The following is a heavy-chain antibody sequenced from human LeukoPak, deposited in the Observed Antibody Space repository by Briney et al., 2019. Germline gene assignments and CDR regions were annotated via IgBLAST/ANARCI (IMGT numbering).Heavy chain of an antibody. CDR1: GYTFTGYY. J-gene: IGHJ6*03. CDR3: ASHSSWRPLSYYYYYMDV. CDR2: INPNSGGT. D-gene: IGHD2-2*01. V-gene: IGHV1-2*02. Sequence: GPVKVSCKASGYTFTGYYMHWVRQAPGQGLEWMGWINPNSGGTNYAQKFQGRVTMTRDTSISTAYMELSRLRSDDTAVYYCASHSSWRPLSYYYYYMDVWGKGTTVTISS.